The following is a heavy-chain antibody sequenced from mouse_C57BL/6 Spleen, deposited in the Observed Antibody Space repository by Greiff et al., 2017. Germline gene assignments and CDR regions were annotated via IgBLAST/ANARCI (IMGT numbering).Heavy chain of an antibody. CDR2: ISSGSSTI. J-gene: IGHJ4*01. V-gene: IGHV5-17*01. D-gene: IGHD1-1*01. Sequence: EVKVEESGGGLVKPGGSLKLSCAASGFTFSDYGMHWVRQAPEKGLEWVAYISSGSSTIYYADTVKGRFTISRDNAKNTLFLQMTSLRSEDTAMYYCARERSSPHAMDYWGQGTSVTVSS. CDR3: ARERSSPHAMDY. CDR1: GFTFSDYG.